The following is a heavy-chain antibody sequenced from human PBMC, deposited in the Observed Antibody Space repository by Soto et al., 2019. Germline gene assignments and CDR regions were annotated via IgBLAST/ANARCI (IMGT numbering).Heavy chain of an antibody. CDR2: INPSGGST. Sequence: QVQLVQSGAEVKKPGASVKVSCKASGYTVTSYYMHWVRQAPGQGLEWMGIINPSGGSTSYAQKFQGRVTMTRDTSTSTVYMELSSLRSEDTAVYYCARDLGEVVPAAINYYYYGMDVWGQGPTVTASS. J-gene: IGHJ6*02. CDR3: ARDLGEVVPAAINYYYYGMDV. V-gene: IGHV1-46*01. D-gene: IGHD2-2*01. CDR1: GYTVTSYY.